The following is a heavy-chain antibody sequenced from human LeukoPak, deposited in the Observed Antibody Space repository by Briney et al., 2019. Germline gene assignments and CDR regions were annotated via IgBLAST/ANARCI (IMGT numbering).Heavy chain of an antibody. D-gene: IGHD3-22*01. CDR1: GGSFSGYY. V-gene: IGHV4-34*01. Sequence: SETLSLTCAVYGGSFSGYYWSWIRQPPGKGLEWIGEINHSGSTNYNPSLKSRVTISVDTSKNQFSLKLSSVTAADTAVYYCVAAFQYYYDSSGPTRFDYWGQGTLVTVSS. J-gene: IGHJ4*02. CDR3: VAAFQYYYDSSGPTRFDY. CDR2: INHSGST.